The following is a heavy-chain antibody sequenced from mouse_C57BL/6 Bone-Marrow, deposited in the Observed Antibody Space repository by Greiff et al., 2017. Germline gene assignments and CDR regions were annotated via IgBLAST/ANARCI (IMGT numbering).Heavy chain of an antibody. J-gene: IGHJ3*01. Sequence: EVKLMESGAELVRPGSSVKMSCKTSGYTFTSYGINWVKQRPGQGLEWIGYIYIGNGYTEYNEKFKGKATLTSDTSSSTAYMQLSSLTSEDSAIYFGARSSFYYYGSSFWFAYGGQGTLVTVSA. CDR1: GYTFTSYG. CDR2: IYIGNGYT. V-gene: IGHV1-58*01. D-gene: IGHD1-1*01. CDR3: ARSSFYYYGSSFWFAY.